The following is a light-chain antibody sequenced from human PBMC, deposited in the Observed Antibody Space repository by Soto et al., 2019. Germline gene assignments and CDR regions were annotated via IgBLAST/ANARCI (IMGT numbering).Light chain of an antibody. CDR3: QHYDGGPRSC. J-gene: IGKJ5*01. Sequence: EIVMTQSPGTLSLSPGERATLSCRASQSVSSRLAWYQQKPGQAPRLLISGASSRATGIPDRFSGSGLGTDFALTISRMEPEDFALYCCQHYDGGPRSCLGQGPRPEIK. CDR2: GAS. CDR1: QSVSSR. V-gene: IGKV3-20*01.